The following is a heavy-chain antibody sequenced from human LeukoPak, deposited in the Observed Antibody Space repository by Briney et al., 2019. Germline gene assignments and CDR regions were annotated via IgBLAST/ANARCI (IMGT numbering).Heavy chain of an antibody. CDR1: GGSISNYY. CDR3: ARQGVATAIDY. Sequence: SETLSLTCTVSGGSISNYYWSWIRQPAGKGLEWIGRISASGNTNYNPSLKSRVTMSVVTSMNLFALKLSSVTAADTAVYYCARQGVATAIDYWGQGTLVTVSS. J-gene: IGHJ4*02. D-gene: IGHD2-21*02. CDR2: ISASGNT. V-gene: IGHV4-4*07.